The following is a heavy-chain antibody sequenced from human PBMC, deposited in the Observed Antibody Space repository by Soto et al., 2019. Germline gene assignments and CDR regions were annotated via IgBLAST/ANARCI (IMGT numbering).Heavy chain of an antibody. CDR1: GFTFSSYS. V-gene: IGHV3-48*01. Sequence: GGSLRLSCAASGFTFSSYSMNWVRQAPGKGLEWVSYISSSTSTIYYADSVKGRFTISRDNAKNSLYLQMNSLRAEDTAVYYCAKEAPSSMIVVVTGYYFDYWGQGTLVTVSS. D-gene: IGHD3-22*01. J-gene: IGHJ4*02. CDR3: AKEAPSSMIVVVTGYYFDY. CDR2: ISSSTSTI.